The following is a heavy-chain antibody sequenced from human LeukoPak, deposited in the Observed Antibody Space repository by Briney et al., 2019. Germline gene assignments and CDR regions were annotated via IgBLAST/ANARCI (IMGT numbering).Heavy chain of an antibody. Sequence: SETLSLTCTVSGGSISSSSYYWGWIRQPPGKGLEWIGSIYYSGSTYYNPSLKSRVTISVDTSKNQFSLKLSSVTAADTAVYYCARNRGLGSYYNAFDLWGQGTMVTVSS. CDR3: ARNRGLGSYYNAFDL. J-gene: IGHJ3*01. CDR1: GGSISSSSYY. D-gene: IGHD1-26*01. CDR2: IYYSGST. V-gene: IGHV4-39*07.